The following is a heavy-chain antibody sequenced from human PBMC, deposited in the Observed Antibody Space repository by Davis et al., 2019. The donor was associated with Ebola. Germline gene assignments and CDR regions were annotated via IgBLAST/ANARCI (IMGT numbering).Heavy chain of an antibody. D-gene: IGHD6-6*01. CDR2: MNPNSGNT. Sequence: ASVNVSCKASGYTFTSYDINWVRQATGQGLEWMGWMNPNSGNTGYAQKFQGRVTMTRNTSISTAYMELSSLRSEDTAVYYCARDNGGSSPHYYYYYYGMDVWGQGTTVTVSS. CDR1: GYTFTSYD. CDR3: ARDNGGSSPHYYYYYYGMDV. V-gene: IGHV1-8*01. J-gene: IGHJ6*02.